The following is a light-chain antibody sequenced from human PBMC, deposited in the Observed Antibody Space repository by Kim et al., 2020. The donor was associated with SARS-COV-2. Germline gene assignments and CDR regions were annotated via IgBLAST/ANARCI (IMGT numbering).Light chain of an antibody. V-gene: IGKV1-13*02. CDR2: FAS. Sequence: SASVGYRVTVTCRPSQGINNALAWYQLKPGKTPKLLIYFASTLEGGVPSRFSGSGSGTDFTLTISSLQPEDFATYFCQQFYTYPLTFGGGTKLEI. J-gene: IGKJ4*01. CDR1: QGINNA. CDR3: QQFYTYPLT.